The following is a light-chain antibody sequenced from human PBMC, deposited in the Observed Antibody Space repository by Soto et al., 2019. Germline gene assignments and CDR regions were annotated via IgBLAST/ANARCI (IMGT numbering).Light chain of an antibody. V-gene: IGLV2-14*01. CDR3: SAYTAISTPV. Sequence: QSVLTQPASVSGAAGQRVTISCSGTMCDVGAYNHVSWYQQLPGTAPKLIFYGIRNRPSGIASRFSGSRSGNAASLTISGLQSEDEGDYYCSAYTAISTPVFGGGTKVTVL. J-gene: IGLJ3*02. CDR2: GIR. CDR1: MCDVGAYNH.